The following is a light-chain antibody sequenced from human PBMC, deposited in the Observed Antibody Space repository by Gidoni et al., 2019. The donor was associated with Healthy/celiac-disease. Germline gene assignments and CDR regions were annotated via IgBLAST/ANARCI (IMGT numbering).Light chain of an antibody. CDR1: QDINNY. Sequence: DIQMAQSPSSLSASVGDRVTITCQASQDINNYLNWYQQKPGKAPKLLIYDASNLETGGPSRFSGSGSGTDFTFTISSLQPEDIATYYCQQFDNLRITFGQGTRLEIK. CDR3: QQFDNLRIT. V-gene: IGKV1-33*01. J-gene: IGKJ5*01. CDR2: DAS.